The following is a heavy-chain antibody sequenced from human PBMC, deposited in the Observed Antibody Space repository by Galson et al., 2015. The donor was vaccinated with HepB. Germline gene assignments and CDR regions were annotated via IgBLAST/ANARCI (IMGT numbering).Heavy chain of an antibody. Sequence: SVKVSCKASGGTFSNYIISWVRQAPGQGLEWMGKIIPLFGMSNYAQDFQDRVTITADKSTNITDMEMHSLTSGDTAVYFCVINYFDTSGYFDFWGQGTLVTVSS. CDR1: GGTFSNYI. D-gene: IGHD3-22*01. CDR3: VINYFDTSGYFDF. CDR2: IIPLFGMS. V-gene: IGHV1-69*02. J-gene: IGHJ4*02.